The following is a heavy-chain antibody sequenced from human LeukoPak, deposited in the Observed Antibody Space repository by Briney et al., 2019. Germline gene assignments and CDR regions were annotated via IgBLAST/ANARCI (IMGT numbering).Heavy chain of an antibody. D-gene: IGHD3-16*02. CDR1: GYSFTSSW. CDR2: IDPSDSYT. CDR3: ARGPIVTQGTYGMDV. Sequence: GESLKISCQASGYSFTSSWIGWARQMPGKGLEWMGRIDPSDSYTTYSPSFQGHVTISGDKSISTAYLQWSGLKASDSAMYYCARGPIVTQGTYGMDVWGQGTTVTVSS. V-gene: IGHV5-10-1*01. J-gene: IGHJ6*02.